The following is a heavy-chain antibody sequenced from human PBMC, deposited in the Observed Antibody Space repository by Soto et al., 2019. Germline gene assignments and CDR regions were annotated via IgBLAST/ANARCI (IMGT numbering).Heavy chain of an antibody. D-gene: IGHD2-8*01. CDR3: AGGDSTVFSNGVCFFFYTLDRDV. J-gene: IGHJ6*04. CDR1: GYSFTDYH. Sequence: ASVKVSCKASGYSFTDYHIHWVRQAPGQGLEWLGRINPKSGGTSTAQKFQGWVTMTTDTSISTASMELTRLTSDDTAIYYCAGGDSTVFSNGVCFFFYTLDRDVGGKGPRATVPS. CDR2: INPKSGGT. V-gene: IGHV1-2*04.